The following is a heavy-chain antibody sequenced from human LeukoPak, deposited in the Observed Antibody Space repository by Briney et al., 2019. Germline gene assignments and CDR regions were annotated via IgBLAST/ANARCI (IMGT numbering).Heavy chain of an antibody. V-gene: IGHV3-53*04. CDR3: AITGYSSSWYSNYYYGMDV. CDR1: GFTVSSNY. D-gene: IGHD6-13*01. J-gene: IGHJ6*02. CDR2: IYSGGST. Sequence: GGSLRLSCAASGFTVSSNYMSWVRQAPGKGLEWVSVIYSGGSTYYADSVKGRFTISRHNSKNTLYLQMNSLRAEDTAVYYCAITGYSSSWYSNYYYGMDVWGQGTTVTVPS.